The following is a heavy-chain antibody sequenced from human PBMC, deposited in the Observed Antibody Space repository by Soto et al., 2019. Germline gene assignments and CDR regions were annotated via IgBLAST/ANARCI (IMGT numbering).Heavy chain of an antibody. CDR2: ISSDSSYI. D-gene: IGHD6-19*01. CDR3: ARDPIPVPMYYFDY. V-gene: IGHV3-21*01. CDR1: GFTFSNYS. J-gene: IGHJ4*02. Sequence: PGGSLRLSCTASGFTFSNYSMNWVRQAPGKGLEWVSSISSDSSYIYYADSVKGRFTISRDNAKNSLSLQMNSLRAEDTAVYFCARDPIPVPMYYFDYWGQGSLDTVSS.